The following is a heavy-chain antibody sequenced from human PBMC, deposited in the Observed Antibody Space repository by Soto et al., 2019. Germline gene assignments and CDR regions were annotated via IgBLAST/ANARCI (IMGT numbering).Heavy chain of an antibody. V-gene: IGHV4-31*03. J-gene: IGHJ6*02. CDR2: IYYSGST. D-gene: IGHD3-9*01. CDR3: ARASPDYYDILTGSLDYYGMDV. CDR1: GGSISSGGYY. Sequence: PSETLSLTCTVSGGSISSGGYYWSWIRQHPGKGLEWIGYIYYSGSTYYNPSLKSRVTISVDTSKNQFSLKLSSVTAADTAVYYCARASPDYYDILTGSLDYYGMDVWGQGTTVTVSS.